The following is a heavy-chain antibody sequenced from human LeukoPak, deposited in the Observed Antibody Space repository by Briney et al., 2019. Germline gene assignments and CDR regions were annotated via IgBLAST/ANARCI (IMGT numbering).Heavy chain of an antibody. CDR1: GFTFDDYA. J-gene: IGHJ4*02. D-gene: IGHD3-10*01. CDR2: ISWDGGST. CDR3: AKDIHYYGSGSYLDY. Sequence: GGSLRLSCAASGFTFDDYAMHWVRQAPGKGLEWVSLISWDGGSTYYADSVKGRFTISRDNSKNSLYLQMNSLRAEDTALYYCAKDIHYYGSGSYLDYWGQGTLVTVSS. V-gene: IGHV3-43D*03.